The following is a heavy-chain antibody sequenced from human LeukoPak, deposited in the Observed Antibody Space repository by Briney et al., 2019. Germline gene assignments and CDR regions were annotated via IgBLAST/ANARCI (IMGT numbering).Heavy chain of an antibody. Sequence: SETLSLTCTVSGGSISSGSYYWSWIRQPAGKGLEWIGRIYTSGSTSYNPSLESRVTISVDTSKNQFSLKLSSVTAADTAVYYCARSDGDYVAYWGQGTLVTVSS. CDR1: GGSISSGSYY. CDR2: IYTSGST. D-gene: IGHD4-17*01. V-gene: IGHV4-61*02. J-gene: IGHJ4*02. CDR3: ARSDGDYVAY.